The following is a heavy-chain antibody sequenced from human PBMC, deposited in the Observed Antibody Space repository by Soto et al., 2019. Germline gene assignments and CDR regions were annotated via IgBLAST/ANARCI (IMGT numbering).Heavy chain of an antibody. CDR2: VIPLFGTA. Sequence: QVQLVQSGAEVKKPGSSVKVSCKASGVTFSSETISWVRQAPGQGLEWVGGVIPLFGTANYAQKFQGRVTITADESTSTLYIELSSLRADDTAVYDCATALGDNAASAFDSWGQGTLVTVSS. J-gene: IGHJ4*02. CDR3: ATALGDNAASAFDS. D-gene: IGHD2-21*01. CDR1: GVTFSSET. V-gene: IGHV1-69*01.